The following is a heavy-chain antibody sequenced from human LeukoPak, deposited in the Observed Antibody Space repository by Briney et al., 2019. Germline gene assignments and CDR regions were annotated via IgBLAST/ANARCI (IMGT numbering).Heavy chain of an antibody. Sequence: GGSLRLSCAASGFAFSSYGMHWVRQAPGKGLEWVAVIWYDGSNKYYADSVKGRFTISRDNSKNTLYLQMNSLRAEDTAVYYCARAYRGGDYYGSGSYPGDAFDIWGQGTMVTVSS. J-gene: IGHJ3*02. CDR1: GFAFSSYG. V-gene: IGHV3-33*01. D-gene: IGHD3-10*01. CDR3: ARAYRGGDYYGSGSYPGDAFDI. CDR2: IWYDGSNK.